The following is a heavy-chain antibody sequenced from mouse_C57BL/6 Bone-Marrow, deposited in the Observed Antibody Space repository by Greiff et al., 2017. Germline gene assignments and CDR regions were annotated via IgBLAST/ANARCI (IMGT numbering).Heavy chain of an antibody. CDR3: ARWALHYGNYVNY. CDR1: GYSFTGYF. J-gene: IGHJ2*01. V-gene: IGHV1-20*01. D-gene: IGHD2-1*01. CDR2: INPYNGDT. Sequence: EVKVVESGPELVKPGDSVKISCKAYGYSFTGYFMNWVMQSHGKSLEWIGRINPYNGDTFYNQKFKGKATLTVDKSSSTAHMELRSLTSEDSAVYYCARWALHYGNYVNYWGQGTTLTVSS.